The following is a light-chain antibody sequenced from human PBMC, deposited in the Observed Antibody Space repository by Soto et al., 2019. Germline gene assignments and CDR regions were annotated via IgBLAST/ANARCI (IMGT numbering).Light chain of an antibody. V-gene: IGKV3-20*01. CDR1: QSIARSS. J-gene: IGKJ5*01. CDR3: QQYAYSPIT. Sequence: EVVLTQSPGTLSLSLGERATLSCRASQSIARSSLAWYQQKPGQAPRLLIYDASTRATGIPDRFSGSGSGTDFTLTISRLEPEDFAVFYCQQYAYSPITFGQGTRLEI. CDR2: DAS.